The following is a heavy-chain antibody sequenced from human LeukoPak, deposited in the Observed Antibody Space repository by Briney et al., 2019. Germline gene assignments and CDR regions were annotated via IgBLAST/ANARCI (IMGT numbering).Heavy chain of an antibody. J-gene: IGHJ5*02. D-gene: IGHD5-24*01. CDR3: ARNNSVRDEAWWFNP. CDR1: GGTFSSYA. V-gene: IGHV1-69*13. CDR2: IIPIFGTA. Sequence: GASVKVSCKASGGTFSSYAISWVRQAPGQGLEWMGGIIPIFGTAKYAQKFQGRVTITADESTSTAYMELSSLRSEDTAVYYCARNNSVRDEAWWFNPWGQGTLVTVSS.